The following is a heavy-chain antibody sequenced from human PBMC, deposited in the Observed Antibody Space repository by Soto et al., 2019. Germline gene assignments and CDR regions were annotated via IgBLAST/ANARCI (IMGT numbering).Heavy chain of an antibody. J-gene: IGHJ6*02. CDR3: ARGDSTDCSTGVCSFFYNHDMDV. D-gene: IGHD2-8*01. Sequence: ASVKVSCKASGYTFTSYYMHWVRQAPGQGLEWLGRINPKSGGTSTAQKFQGWVTMTTDTSISTASMELTRLTSDDTAIYYCARGDSTDCSTGVCSFFYNHDMDVWGQGTTVTVSS. V-gene: IGHV1-2*04. CDR2: INPKSGGT. CDR1: GYTFTSYY.